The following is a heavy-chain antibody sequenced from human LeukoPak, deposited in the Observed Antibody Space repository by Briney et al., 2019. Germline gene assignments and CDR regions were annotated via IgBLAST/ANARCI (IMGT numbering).Heavy chain of an antibody. CDR1: GGSIGSYY. CDR2: IYYSGST. Sequence: SETLSLTCTVSGGSIGSYYWSWIRQPPGKGLEWIGYIYYSGSTNYNPSLKSRVTISVDTSKNQFSLKLSSVTAADTAVYYCARAGSSEWLTPGNYYYYYMDVWGKGTTVTVSS. V-gene: IGHV4-59*01. J-gene: IGHJ6*03. CDR3: ARAGSSEWLTPGNYYYYYMDV. D-gene: IGHD3-3*01.